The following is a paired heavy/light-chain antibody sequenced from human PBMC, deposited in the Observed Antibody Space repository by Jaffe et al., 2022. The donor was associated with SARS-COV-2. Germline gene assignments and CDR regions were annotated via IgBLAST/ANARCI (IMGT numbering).Light chain of an antibody. CDR1: QSLVHSDGNTY. Sequence: DIVMTQTPLSSPVTLGQPASISCRSSQSLVHSDGNTYLSWLQQRPGQPPRLLIYKISNRFSGVPDRFSGSGAGTDFTLKISRVEAEDVGVYYCMQATQFPFTFGPGTKVDIK. CDR2: KIS. CDR3: MQATQFPFT. J-gene: IGKJ3*01. V-gene: IGKV2-24*01.
Heavy chain of an antibody. Sequence: QVQLVESGGGVVQPGRSLRLSCAASGFTFSSYGMHWVRQAPGKGLEWVAVISYDGSNKYYADSVKGRFTISRDNSKNTLYLQMNSLRAEDTAVYYCAKESVGSSWYFPSFYYYYGMDVWGQGTTVTVSS. J-gene: IGHJ6*02. D-gene: IGHD6-13*01. CDR3: AKESVGSSWYFPSFYYYYGMDV. V-gene: IGHV3-30*18. CDR1: GFTFSSYG. CDR2: ISYDGSNK.